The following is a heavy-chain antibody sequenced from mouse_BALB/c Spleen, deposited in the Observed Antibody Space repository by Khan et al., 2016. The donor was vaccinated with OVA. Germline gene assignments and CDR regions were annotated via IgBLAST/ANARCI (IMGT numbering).Heavy chain of an antibody. Sequence: EVQLVESGTVLARPGASVKMSCKASGSSCTSYWMHWVKQRPGQGLEWIGAIYPGNSDSNYNQKFKGKAKLTAVTSASTANLELSRLTNEASAVYYCTRWSYGLAYWGQGTLITVSA. D-gene: IGHD1-2*01. CDR3: TRWSYGLAY. J-gene: IGHJ3*01. CDR1: GSSCTSYW. V-gene: IGHV1-5*01. CDR2: IYPGNSDS.